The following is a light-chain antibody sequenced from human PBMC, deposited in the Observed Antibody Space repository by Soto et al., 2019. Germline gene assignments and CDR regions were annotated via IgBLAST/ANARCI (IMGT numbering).Light chain of an antibody. J-gene: IGKJ5*01. CDR1: QSVSSSY. CDR3: QQRSNWPIT. Sequence: EIELTQSPGTLSLSQGERATLSCRASQSVSSSYLAWYQQKPGQAPRLLIYGASNRATGIPARFSGSGSGTDFTLTISSLEPEDFAVYYCQQRSNWPITFGQGTRLEV. V-gene: IGKV3D-20*02. CDR2: GAS.